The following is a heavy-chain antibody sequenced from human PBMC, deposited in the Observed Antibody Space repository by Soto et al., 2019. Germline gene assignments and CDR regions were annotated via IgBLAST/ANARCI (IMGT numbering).Heavy chain of an antibody. CDR2: IKSKTDGGTT. J-gene: IGHJ3*02. V-gene: IGHV3-15*01. D-gene: IGHD4-17*01. Sequence: EVQLVESGGGLVKPGGSLRLSCAASGFTFSNAWMSWVRQAPGKGLEWVGRIKSKTDGGTTDYAAPVKGRFTISRDDSKNTLYLQMNRLKTDDTAVYYCTPGVPPPYGDDAFVIWGQGTMVTVSS. CDR1: GFTFSNAW. CDR3: TPGVPPPYGDDAFVI.